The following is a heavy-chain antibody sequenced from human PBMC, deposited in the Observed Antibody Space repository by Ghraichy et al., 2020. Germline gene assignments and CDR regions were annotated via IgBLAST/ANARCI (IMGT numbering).Heavy chain of an antibody. J-gene: IGHJ4*02. Sequence: SETLSLTCTVSGYSIRSGYFWGWIRQPPGKGLEWIGRIYHTGNTHYNPSLKSRVTISVDTSKNQFSLRLTSVTAGDTAGDSGATVAVAGPLDYWGQGTLVTVSS. V-gene: IGHV4-38-2*02. CDR1: GYSIRSGYF. CDR2: IYHTGNT. CDR3: ATVAVAGPLDY. D-gene: IGHD6-19*01.